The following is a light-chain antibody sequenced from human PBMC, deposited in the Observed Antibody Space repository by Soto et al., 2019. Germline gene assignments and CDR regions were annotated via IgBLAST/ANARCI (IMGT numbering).Light chain of an antibody. CDR3: GAWDSSLNVYL. J-gene: IGLJ1*01. CDR1: SSDIGSYNR. CDR2: EVN. Sequence: QSALTQPPSVSGSPGQSVTISCTGTSSDIGSYNRISWYQQPPGTAPKLIMYEVNNRPSGVPDRFSGSKSGSTASLTISGLQAEDEADYSCGAWDSSLNVYLFGGGTKLTVL. V-gene: IGLV2-18*01.